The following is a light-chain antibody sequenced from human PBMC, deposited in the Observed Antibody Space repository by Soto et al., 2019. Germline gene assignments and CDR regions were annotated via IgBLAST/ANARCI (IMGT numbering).Light chain of an antibody. J-gene: IGLJ1*01. V-gene: IGLV2-14*01. CDR1: SSDVGAYKY. Sequence: QSVLTQPASVSGSPGQSITISCTGTSSDVGAYKYVSWYQQHPGKAPKLMIYDVTNRPSGVSNRFSGSKSGNTASLTISGLQAEDEADYYCSSYTASNTNVFGTGTKATVL. CDR2: DVT. CDR3: SSYTASNTNV.